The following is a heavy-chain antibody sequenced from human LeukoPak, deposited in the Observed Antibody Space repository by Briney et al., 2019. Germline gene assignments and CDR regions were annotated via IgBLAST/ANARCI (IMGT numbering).Heavy chain of an antibody. CDR2: MYYSGSST. CDR1: GGSISRSSYY. V-gene: IGHV4-39*01. D-gene: IGHD6-19*01. Sequence: PSETLSLTCTVSGGSISRSSYYWGWIRQPPGKGLEWIGSMYYSGSSTYYNPSLKSRATISGDTSENQFSLKLSSVTAADTAVYYCGRRGLAVSGTPIDLWGQGTLVTVSS. CDR3: GRRGLAVSGTPIDL. J-gene: IGHJ5*02.